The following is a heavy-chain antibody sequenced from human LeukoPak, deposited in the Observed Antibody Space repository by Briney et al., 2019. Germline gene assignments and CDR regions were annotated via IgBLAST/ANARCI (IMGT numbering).Heavy chain of an antibody. CDR1: GFTFSSYA. CDR3: AKALYYYGSGSYSYYFDY. Sequence: GGSLRLSCAASGFTFSSYAMSWVRQAPGKGLGWVSAISGSGGSTYYADSVKGLFTISRDNSKNTLYLQMNSLRAEDTAVYYCAKALYYYGSGSYSYYFDYWGQGTLVTVSS. V-gene: IGHV3-23*01. CDR2: ISGSGGST. D-gene: IGHD3-10*01. J-gene: IGHJ4*02.